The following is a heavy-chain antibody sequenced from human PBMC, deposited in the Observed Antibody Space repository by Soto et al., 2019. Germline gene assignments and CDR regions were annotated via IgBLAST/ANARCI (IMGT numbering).Heavy chain of an antibody. Sequence: ASVNVSCKSSGYTFTSYYINWVRQATGQGLEWMGWMNPNSGNTGYAQKFQGRVTMTRNTSISTAYMELSSLRSEDTAVYYCARVSLASGYDYYYYYGMDVWGQGTTVTVSS. J-gene: IGHJ6*02. D-gene: IGHD5-12*01. V-gene: IGHV1-8*01. CDR2: MNPNSGNT. CDR3: ARVSLASGYDYYYYYGMDV. CDR1: GYTFTSYY.